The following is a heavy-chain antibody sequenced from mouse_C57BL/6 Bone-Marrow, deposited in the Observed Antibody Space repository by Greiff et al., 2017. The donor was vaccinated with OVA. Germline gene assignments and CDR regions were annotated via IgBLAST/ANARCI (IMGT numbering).Heavy chain of an antibody. Sequence: QVQLQQPGAELVKPGASVKMSCKASGYTFTSYWITWVKQRPGQGLEWIGDIYPGSGSTNYNEKFKGKATLTVDTYSSTAYMQLSSLTSEDSAVYYCPRNIPITTVNYWGQGTTLTVSS. CDR1: GYTFTSYW. V-gene: IGHV1-55*01. J-gene: IGHJ2*01. CDR2: IYPGSGST. CDR3: PRNIPITTVNY. D-gene: IGHD1-1*01.